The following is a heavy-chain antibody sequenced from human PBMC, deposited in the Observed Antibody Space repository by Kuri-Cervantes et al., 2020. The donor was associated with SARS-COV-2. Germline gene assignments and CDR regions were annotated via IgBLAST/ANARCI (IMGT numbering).Heavy chain of an antibody. CDR2: ISSSSSYI. V-gene: IGHV3-21*01. Sequence: GESLKISCAASGFSFSTYSMNWVRQAPGKGLEWVASISSSSSYIYYADSLRGRFTISRDNAKNSLYLQMSSLRAGDTAVYYCARDSEGKYDLWSGYQYYYFYGMDVWAKGPRSPSP. D-gene: IGHD3/OR15-3a*01. CDR3: ARDSEGKYDLWSGYQYYYFYGMDV. CDR1: GFSFSTYS. J-gene: IGHJ6*02.